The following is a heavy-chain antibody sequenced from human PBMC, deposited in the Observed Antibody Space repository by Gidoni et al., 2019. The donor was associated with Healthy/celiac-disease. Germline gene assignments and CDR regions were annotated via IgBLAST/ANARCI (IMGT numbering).Heavy chain of an antibody. Sequence: QVQLVQSGAEVKKPGASVKVSCKASGYPFTSYYMHWVRQAPGQGLEWMGIINPSGGSTSYAQKFQGRVTMTRDTSTSTVYMELSSLRSEDTAVYYCARVAQVATRGMDVWGQGTTVTVSS. J-gene: IGHJ6*02. V-gene: IGHV1-46*03. CDR3: ARVAQVATRGMDV. D-gene: IGHD5-12*01. CDR2: INPSGGST. CDR1: GYPFTSYY.